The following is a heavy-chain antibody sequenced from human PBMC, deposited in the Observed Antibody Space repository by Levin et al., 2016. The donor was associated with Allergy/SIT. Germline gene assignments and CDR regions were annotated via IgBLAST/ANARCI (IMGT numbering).Heavy chain of an antibody. CDR3: AKEGFSGGYGAYFDS. J-gene: IGHJ4*02. Sequence: GESLKISCAGSGFVFNRHSMSWVRQVRGRGLAWVASVSGNGHSLYYADSVKGRFTIARDNSKNTLFLQMSGLRDEDTAVYYCAKEGFSGGYGAYFDSWGQGTVVTVSS. CDR1: GFVFNRHS. D-gene: IGHD6-19*01. V-gene: IGHV3-23*01. CDR2: VSGNGHSL.